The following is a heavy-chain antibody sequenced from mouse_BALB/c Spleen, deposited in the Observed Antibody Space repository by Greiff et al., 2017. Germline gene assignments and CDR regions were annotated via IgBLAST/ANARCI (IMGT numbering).Heavy chain of an antibody. J-gene: IGHJ4*01. CDR2: IYPGDGDT. V-gene: IGHV1-87*01. CDR3: ARRPGAYAMDY. Sequence: VQLVESGAELARPGASVKLSCKASGYTFTSYWMQWVKQRPGQGLEWIGAIYPGDGDTRYTQKFKGKATLTADKSSSTAYMQLSSLASEDSAVYYCARRPGAYAMDYWGQGTSVTVSS. CDR1: GYTFTSYW.